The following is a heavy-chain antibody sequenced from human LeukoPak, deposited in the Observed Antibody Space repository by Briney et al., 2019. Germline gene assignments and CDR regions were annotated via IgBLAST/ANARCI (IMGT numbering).Heavy chain of an antibody. J-gene: IGHJ4*02. V-gene: IGHV3-9*01. D-gene: IGHD2-2*01. CDR2: ITWNGGNI. CDR1: GFTFDDYA. CDR3: ATDTPAMGFDY. Sequence: ALRLSCAASGFTFDDYAMHWVRQAPGKGREWVSGITWNGGNIVYAESVKGRLPISRDNAKNSLYLQMDSLGAEDTALYYCATDTPAMGFDYWGQGPPVTVSS.